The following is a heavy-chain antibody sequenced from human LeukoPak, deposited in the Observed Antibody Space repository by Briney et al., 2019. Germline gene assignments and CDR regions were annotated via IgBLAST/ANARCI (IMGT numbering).Heavy chain of an antibody. CDR2: IADDGSNK. J-gene: IGHJ3*02. V-gene: IGHV3-30*04. D-gene: IGHD2-2*03. CDR3: ARVDDLDAFDT. CDR1: GFTFSSYA. Sequence: GGSLRLSCAASGFTFSSYAMLWVRQAPGKGLDWVAVIADDGSNKYYADSVKGRFTISRDNSNNTLFLQMNSLRAEDTAVYYCARVDDLDAFDTWGQGTMVTVSS.